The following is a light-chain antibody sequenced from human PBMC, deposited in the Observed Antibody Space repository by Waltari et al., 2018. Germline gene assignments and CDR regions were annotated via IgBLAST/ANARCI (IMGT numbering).Light chain of an antibody. J-gene: IGKJ2*02. CDR3: LPHDPFPLGT. CDR2: EST. V-gene: IGKV5-2*01. CDR1: QDIDEE. Sequence: ETRLAQAPAWMSATRGDRANISCKARQDIDEEMNWYQQKPREPVILIIQESTTLVHGIPPRFRGSGYGADLPLTINHVACDDSAFYFCLPHDPFPLGTFGQGTQLALK.